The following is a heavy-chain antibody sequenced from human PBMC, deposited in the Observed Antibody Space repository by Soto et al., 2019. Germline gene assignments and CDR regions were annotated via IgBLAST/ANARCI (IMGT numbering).Heavy chain of an antibody. Sequence: QVQLVQSGAEVKKPGASVKVSCTASAYIFTNYGINWVRQAPGQGLEWMGWIHTHNGHTNYAQNFQDRGTLTTDTSTSTAYMELRSLSSDDTAVYYCARDYYCDYWGQGTQVTVSS. CDR1: AYIFTNYG. CDR2: IHTHNGHT. J-gene: IGHJ4*02. V-gene: IGHV1-18*01. CDR3: ARDYYCDY.